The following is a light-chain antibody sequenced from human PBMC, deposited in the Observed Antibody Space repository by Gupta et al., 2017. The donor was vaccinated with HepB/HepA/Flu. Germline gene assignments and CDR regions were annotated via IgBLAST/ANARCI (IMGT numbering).Light chain of an antibody. V-gene: IGKV1-39*01. Sequence: DIQMTQSPSSLSASVGDRVTITCRASQSIHSYLNWYQQKPGKAPKFLIYGVSSVQSGVPSRFSGSGSGTDFTLTISRLQPEDFATYYCQQSTLVPCTFGQGTKLEIK. CDR3: QQSTLVPCT. CDR2: GVS. CDR1: QSIHSY. J-gene: IGKJ2*02.